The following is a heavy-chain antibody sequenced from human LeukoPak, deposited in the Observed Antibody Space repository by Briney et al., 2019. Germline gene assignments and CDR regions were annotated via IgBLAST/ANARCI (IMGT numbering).Heavy chain of an antibody. CDR3: ARGGTYYDFWSGSSEYYGMDV. D-gene: IGHD3-3*01. CDR2: IYYSGST. CDR1: GGSISSYY. V-gene: IGHV4-59*01. Sequence: SGTLSLTCTVSGGSISSYYWSWIRQPPGKGLEWIGYIYYSGSTNYNPSLKSRVTILVDTSKNQFSLKLSSVTAADTAVYYCARGGTYYDFWSGSSEYYGMDVWGQGTTVTVSS. J-gene: IGHJ6*02.